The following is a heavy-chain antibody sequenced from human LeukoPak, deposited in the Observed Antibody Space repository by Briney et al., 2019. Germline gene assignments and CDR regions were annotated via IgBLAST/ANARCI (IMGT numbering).Heavy chain of an antibody. J-gene: IGHJ4*02. D-gene: IGHD6-13*01. CDR1: GGSISSTSYY. CDR3: ARHLGSSSWFDY. CDR2: IYYTGSA. Sequence: SETLSLTRTVSGGSISSTSYYWGWIRQPPGKGLEWIGGIYYTGSAYYHPALKSRVTISVDTSKNQFSLKLSSVTAADTAVYYCARHLGSSSWFDYWGQGTLVSVSS. V-gene: IGHV4-39*01.